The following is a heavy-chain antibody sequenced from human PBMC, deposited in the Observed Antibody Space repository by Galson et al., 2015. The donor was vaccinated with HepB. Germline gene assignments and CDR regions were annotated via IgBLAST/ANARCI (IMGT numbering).Heavy chain of an antibody. Sequence: SLRLSCAASGFTFSNAWMSWVRQAPGKGLEWVGRIKSKTDGGTTDYAAPVKGRFTISRDDSKNTLYLQMNSLKTEDTAVYYCTTGPGAAAGDTTFDYWGQGTLVTVSS. CDR3: TTGPGAAAGDTTFDY. CDR1: GFTFSNAW. CDR2: IKSKTDGGTT. D-gene: IGHD6-13*01. V-gene: IGHV3-15*01. J-gene: IGHJ4*02.